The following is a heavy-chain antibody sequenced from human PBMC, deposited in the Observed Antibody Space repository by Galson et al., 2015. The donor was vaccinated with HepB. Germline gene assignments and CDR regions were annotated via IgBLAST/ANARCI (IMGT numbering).Heavy chain of an antibody. CDR3: ARLYGDYPYSYSGRAV. Sequence: SVKVSCKASGGTFSSYTISWVRQAPGQGLEWMGRIIPILGIANYAQKFQGRVTITADKSTSTAYMELSSLRPEDTAVYYCARLYGDYPYSYSGRAVGGQVTPGTAS. V-gene: IGHV1-69*02. J-gene: IGHJ6*02. D-gene: IGHD4-17*01. CDR2: IIPILGIA. CDR1: GGTFSSYT.